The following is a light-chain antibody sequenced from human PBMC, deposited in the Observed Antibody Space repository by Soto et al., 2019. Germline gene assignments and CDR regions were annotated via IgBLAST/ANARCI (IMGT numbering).Light chain of an antibody. V-gene: IGKV1-5*01. CDR1: QSISSW. Sequence: DIQMTQSPSTLSASVGDRVTITCRASQSISSWLAWYQQKPGKAPKLLIYDASSLESGVPSRFSASGSGTEFTLTISSLQPADFATYYCQQYHSYSRRPFGQGPKADIK. CDR3: QQYHSYSRRP. CDR2: DAS. J-gene: IGKJ1*01.